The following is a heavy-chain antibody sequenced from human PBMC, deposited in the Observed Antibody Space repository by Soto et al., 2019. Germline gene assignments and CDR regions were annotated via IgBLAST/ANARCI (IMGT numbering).Heavy chain of an antibody. CDR2: IYYSGST. J-gene: IGHJ5*02. CDR1: GGSISSGDYY. CDR3: ARSPQEYCSGGSCYSWFDP. D-gene: IGHD2-15*01. Sequence: QVQLQESGPGLVKPSQTLSLTCTVSGGSISSGDYYWSWIRQPPGKGLEWIGYIYYSGSTYYNPSLKSRVTISVDTSKNQFSLKLSSVTAADTAVYYCARSPQEYCSGGSCYSWFDPWGQGTLVTVSS. V-gene: IGHV4-30-4*01.